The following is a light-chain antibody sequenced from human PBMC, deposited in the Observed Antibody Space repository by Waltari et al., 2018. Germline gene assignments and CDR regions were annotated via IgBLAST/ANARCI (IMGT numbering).Light chain of an antibody. Sequence: DIVMTQSPDSLAVPLGERATINCKSSETILFNSNNKNYLAWYQQKAGQPPKLLVYWASTRESGVPARFSGSGSGTDFTLTISSLQAEDVAVYYCQQYYTVSRTFGQGNRVEIE. CDR1: ETILFNSNNKNY. CDR2: WAS. V-gene: IGKV4-1*01. CDR3: QQYYTVSRT. J-gene: IGKJ1*01.